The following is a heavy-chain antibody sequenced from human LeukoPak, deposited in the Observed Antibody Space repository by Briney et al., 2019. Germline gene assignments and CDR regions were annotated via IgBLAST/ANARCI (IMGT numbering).Heavy chain of an antibody. CDR1: GGSISSGGYY. D-gene: IGHD3-22*01. CDR2: IYHSGST. Sequence: SETLSLNCTVSGGSISSGGYYWSWIRQPPGKGLEWIGYIYHSGSTYYNPSLKSRVTISVDRSKNQFSLKLSSVTAADTAVYYCARGVYDSSGYYYVDYWGQGTLVTVSS. CDR3: ARGVYDSSGYYYVDY. V-gene: IGHV4-30-2*01. J-gene: IGHJ4*02.